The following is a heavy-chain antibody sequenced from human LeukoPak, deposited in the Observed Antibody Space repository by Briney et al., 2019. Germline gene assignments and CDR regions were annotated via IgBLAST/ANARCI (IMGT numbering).Heavy chain of an antibody. CDR2: NTDFASS. D-gene: IGHD5-12*01. V-gene: IGHV4-61*01. J-gene: IGHJ5*02. Sequence: PSETLSLTCTVSGGSVSSNSKYWSCIRPPPGKGLEWIGYNTDFASSGYTPSLKSRVTISVDPSKNPFSLKLSSVPAPDTPVYYSARDTPGGYDFGGFAPWGQGTPVTVSS. CDR1: GGSVSSNSKY. CDR3: ARDTPGGYDFGGFAP.